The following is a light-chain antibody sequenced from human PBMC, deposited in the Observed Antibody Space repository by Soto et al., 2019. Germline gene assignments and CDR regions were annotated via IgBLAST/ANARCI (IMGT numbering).Light chain of an antibody. V-gene: IGLV2-14*01. CDR1: SSDVGGYNF. J-gene: IGLJ1*01. CDR2: DVS. Sequence: QSALTQPASVSGSPGQSITISCTGTSSDVGGYNFVSWYQQHPGKAPKLMIYDVSNRPSGFSNRFSGSKSANTASLTISGLQADDEADYYCTSYTSSNTLYVFGTGTQLTVL. CDR3: TSYTSSNTLYV.